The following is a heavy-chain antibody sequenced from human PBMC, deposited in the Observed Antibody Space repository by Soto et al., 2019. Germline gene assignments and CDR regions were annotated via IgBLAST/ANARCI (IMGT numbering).Heavy chain of an antibody. J-gene: IGHJ6*02. CDR1: GYTYTGYY. CDR2: INPNSGGT. D-gene: IGHD3-3*01. V-gene: IGHV1-2*04. Sequence: ASVKVSCKASGYTYTGYYMHWVRQAPGQGLEWMGWINPNSGGTNYAQKFQGWVTMTRDTSISTAYMELSRLRSDDTAVYYCARDRAHGFWSAYGMDVWGQGTTVTVSS. CDR3: ARDRAHGFWSAYGMDV.